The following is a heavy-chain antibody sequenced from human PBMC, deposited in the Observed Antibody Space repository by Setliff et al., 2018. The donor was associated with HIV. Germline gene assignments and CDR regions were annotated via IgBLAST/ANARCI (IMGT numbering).Heavy chain of an antibody. D-gene: IGHD6-13*01. J-gene: IGHJ6*02. V-gene: IGHV1-8*01. Sequence: GASVKVSCKSSGYSFGDYYIHWVRQATGQGLEWMGWMNPKSGNSGYAQKFQGRVTMTRNTSISTAYMELRSLTSEDTAVYYCARFLHGYSSSWYFGYSYYGMDVWGQGTTVTVSS. CDR1: GYSFGDYY. CDR3: ARFLHGYSSSWYFGYSYYGMDV. CDR2: MNPKSGNS.